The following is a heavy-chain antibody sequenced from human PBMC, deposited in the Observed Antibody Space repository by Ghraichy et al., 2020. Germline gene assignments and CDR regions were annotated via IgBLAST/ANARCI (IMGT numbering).Heavy chain of an antibody. CDR2: ISSSSSYT. V-gene: IGHV3-11*06. CDR1: GFTFSDYY. CDR3: ARPIGVSGPLNYYGMDV. J-gene: IGHJ6*02. Sequence: GGSLRLSCAASGFTFSDYYMTWIRQAPGKGLEWVSYISSSSSYTKYADSVKGRFTISRDNAKDSLYLQMNSLRAEDTAVYYCARPIGVSGPLNYYGMDVWGQGTTVTVSS. D-gene: IGHD6-19*01.